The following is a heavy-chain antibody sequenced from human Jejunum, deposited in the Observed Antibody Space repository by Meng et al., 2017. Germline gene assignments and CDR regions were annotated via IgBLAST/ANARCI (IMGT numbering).Heavy chain of an antibody. D-gene: IGHD1-26*01. CDR3: AREWSGSYRHFDY. J-gene: IGHJ4*02. CDR1: GGSISTSDW. CDR2: IHHSGST. V-gene: IGHV4-4*02. Sequence: QVQLQGPGPGRLKPSGTLSLTCAVSGGSISTSDWWSWVRQPPGKGLEWIGEIHHSGSTNYNPSLKSRVTISVDKSKNQFSLKLNSVTAADTAVYYCAREWSGSYRHFDYWGQGTLVTVSS.